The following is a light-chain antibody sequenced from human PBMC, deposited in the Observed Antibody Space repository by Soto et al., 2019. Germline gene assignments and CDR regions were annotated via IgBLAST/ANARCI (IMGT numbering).Light chain of an antibody. Sequence: SVLSPPPSASATPGQRVTISCSGRSSDVGSNTVNWYQQFPGAATKLLIYSNDQRPSGVPDRFSASKSCTSASLAISGLQSEDVADYYCATWDDSLFGHVFGTGTTVTV. CDR2: SND. J-gene: IGLJ1*01. CDR1: SSDVGSNT. V-gene: IGLV1-44*01. CDR3: ATWDDSLFGHV.